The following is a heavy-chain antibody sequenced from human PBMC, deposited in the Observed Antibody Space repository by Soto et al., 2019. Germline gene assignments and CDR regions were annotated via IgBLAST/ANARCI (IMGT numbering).Heavy chain of an antibody. J-gene: IGHJ4*02. CDR2: ISGSGGST. CDR3: AKDAGRGYSYGYPFDY. D-gene: IGHD5-18*01. V-gene: IGHV3-23*01. CDR1: GFTFSSYA. Sequence: GGSLRLSCAASGFTFSSYAMSWVRQAPGKGLEWVSAISGSGGSTYYADSVKGRFTISRDNCKNTLYLQMNSLRAEDTAVYYCAKDAGRGYSYGYPFDYWGQGTLVTVSS.